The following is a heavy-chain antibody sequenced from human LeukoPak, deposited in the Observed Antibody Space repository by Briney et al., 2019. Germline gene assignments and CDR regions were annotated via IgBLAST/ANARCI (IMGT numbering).Heavy chain of an antibody. V-gene: IGHV3-30*02. J-gene: IGHJ3*02. CDR3: ARDPTVTYAFDI. CDR1: GFTFSGYG. Sequence: PGGSLRFSCAASGFTFSGYGMHWVRQAPGKGLEWVAFIRNDGSNKYYADSVKGRFTISRDNAKNSLYLQMNSLRAEDTAVYYCARDPTVTYAFDIWGQGTMVTVSS. CDR2: IRNDGSNK. D-gene: IGHD4-17*01.